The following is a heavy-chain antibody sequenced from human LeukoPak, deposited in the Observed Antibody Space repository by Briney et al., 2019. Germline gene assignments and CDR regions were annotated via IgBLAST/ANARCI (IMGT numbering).Heavy chain of an antibody. CDR1: GFTFSSYG. CDR2: ISSDGSNK. V-gene: IGHV3-30*03. CDR3: VRDLHGPFDI. D-gene: IGHD2-8*01. J-gene: IGHJ3*02. Sequence: GGSLRLSCAASGFTFSSYGMHWVRQAPGKGLEWVAVISSDGSNKFYGDSVKGRFTISRDNSKNSLYLQMNSLRLEDTAVYFCVRDLHGPFDIWGQGTMVTVSS.